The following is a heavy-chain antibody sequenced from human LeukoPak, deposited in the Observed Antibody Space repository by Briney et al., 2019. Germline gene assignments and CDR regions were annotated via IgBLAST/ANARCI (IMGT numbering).Heavy chain of an antibody. CDR2: ISYDGGNK. D-gene: IGHD6-6*01. J-gene: IGHJ4*02. CDR3: ARGGRRPFDY. CDR1: GFTFSYYA. V-gene: IGHV3-30*03. Sequence: GRSLRLSCAASGFTFSYYAMHWVRQAPGKGLEWVAVISYDGGNKYYADSVKGRFTISRDNSKNTLYLQMNSLRAEDTAVYYCARGGRRPFDYWGQGTLVTVSS.